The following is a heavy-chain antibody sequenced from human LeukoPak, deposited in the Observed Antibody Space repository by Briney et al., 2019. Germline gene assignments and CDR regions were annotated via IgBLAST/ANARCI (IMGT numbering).Heavy chain of an antibody. D-gene: IGHD4-23*01. CDR1: GGSSSSSSYY. Sequence: SETLTLTCSVSGGSSSSSSYYWGWIRQPPGKGLEWIGSIHDSGSTDYNPSLKSRVTISVDTSKNQFSLKLSSVTAADTAVYYCATLYGGSSNNYYCDYWGQGTLATVSS. V-gene: IGHV4-39*01. CDR3: ATLYGGSSNNYYCDY. J-gene: IGHJ4*02. CDR2: IHDSGST.